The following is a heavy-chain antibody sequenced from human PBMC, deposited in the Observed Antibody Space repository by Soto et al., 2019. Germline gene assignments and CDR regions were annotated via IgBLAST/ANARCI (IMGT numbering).Heavy chain of an antibody. Sequence: SETLSLTCTVSGGSISSSDYYGAWIRQPPGKGLEWIGSIYYSGSTYYNPSLKSRVTMSVDTSKNQFSLRLSSVTAADTAMYYCAREQRLGRYFDYWGQGTLVTVSS. V-gene: IGHV4-39*02. CDR3: AREQRLGRYFDY. CDR2: IYYSGST. CDR1: GGSISSSDYY. D-gene: IGHD6-25*01. J-gene: IGHJ4*02.